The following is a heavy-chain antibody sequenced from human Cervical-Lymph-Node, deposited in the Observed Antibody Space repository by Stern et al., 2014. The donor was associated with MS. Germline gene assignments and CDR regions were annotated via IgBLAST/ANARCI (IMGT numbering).Heavy chain of an antibody. V-gene: IGHV1-18*01. CDR2: ISSYNGNP. CDR1: GYTFTIYD. CDR3: ARVMYCYDSSGYDGLDY. J-gene: IGHJ4*02. Sequence: VQLVESGAELKKPGASVKVSCTASGYTFTIYDINWVRQAPGQGLEWMGWISSYNGNPKFAVRLPGRVTIATDTSTSTAYMELRSLRSDDTAVYYCARVMYCYDSSGYDGLDYWGQGTLVTVSS. D-gene: IGHD3-22*01.